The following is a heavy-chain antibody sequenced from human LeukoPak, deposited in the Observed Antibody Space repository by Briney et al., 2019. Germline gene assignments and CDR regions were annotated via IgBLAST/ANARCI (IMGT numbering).Heavy chain of an antibody. CDR3: AKDIGSYYDY. V-gene: IGHV3-30*02. D-gene: IGHD3-10*01. CDR1: GFTFSSYA. J-gene: IGHJ4*02. Sequence: GGSLRLSCAGSGFTFSSYAMSWVRQAPGKGLEWVTFIQYDGSKKYYADSVKGRFTISRDNSKNTLYLEMNSLRAEDTAVYYCAKDIGSYYDYWGQGILVTVSS. CDR2: IQYDGSKK.